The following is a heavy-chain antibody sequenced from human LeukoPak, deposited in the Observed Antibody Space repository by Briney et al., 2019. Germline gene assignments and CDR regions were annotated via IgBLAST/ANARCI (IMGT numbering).Heavy chain of an antibody. CDR2: TYYRSKWYN. V-gene: IGHV6-1*01. J-gene: IGHJ4*02. CDR3: ARVSGDFEPGFDC. D-gene: IGHD7-27*01. Sequence: SQTLSLTCAISGDSVSNISGAWNWIRQSPSRGLEWLGRTYYRSKWYNDYAVSVKSRIIINPDTSKNQFSLQLNSVTPEDTAVYYCARVSGDFEPGFDCWGQGTLVTVSS. CDR1: GDSVSNISGA.